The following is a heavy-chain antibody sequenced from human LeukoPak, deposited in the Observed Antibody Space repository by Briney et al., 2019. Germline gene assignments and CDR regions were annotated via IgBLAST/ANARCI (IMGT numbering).Heavy chain of an antibody. CDR2: IKLDGSEK. D-gene: IGHD3-10*01. J-gene: IGHJ4*02. CDR3: GRTPYGSGTYSSCAL. V-gene: IGHV3-7*01. Sequence: GGSLRLSCAASGFTFSNYWMSWVRQAPPKGLEWVANIKLDGSEKSYVDSVKGRFTISRDNGKNSLYIQMNSLRAEDTAVYYCGRTPYGSGTYSSCALWGQGTLVSVSP. CDR1: GFTFSNYW.